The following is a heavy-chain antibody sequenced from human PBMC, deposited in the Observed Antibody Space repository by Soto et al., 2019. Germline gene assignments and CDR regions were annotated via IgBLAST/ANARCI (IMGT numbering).Heavy chain of an antibody. CDR1: GFTVSSNY. CDR3: ARDRTGQALDAFDI. CDR2: IYSGGST. Sequence: GGSLRLSCAASGFTVSSNYMSWVRQAPAKGLEWVSVIYSGGSTYYADSVKGRFTISRDNSKNTLYLQMNSLRAEDTAVYYCARDRTGQALDAFDIWGQGTMVTVSS. V-gene: IGHV3-53*01. J-gene: IGHJ3*02. D-gene: IGHD7-27*01.